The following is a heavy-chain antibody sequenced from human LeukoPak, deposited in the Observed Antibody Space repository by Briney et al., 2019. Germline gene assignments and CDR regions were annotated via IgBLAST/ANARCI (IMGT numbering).Heavy chain of an antibody. J-gene: IGHJ4*02. CDR1: GFTFSSYA. D-gene: IGHD1-26*01. V-gene: IGHV3-23*01. CDR3: TRGEVFDY. CDR2: ISGSGGST. Sequence: GGSLRLSCAASGFTFSSYAMSWVRQAPGKGLEWVSAISGSGGSTYYADSAKGRFTISRDNARNSLYLQLNSLRAGDTAVYYCTRGEVFDYWGQGTLVTVSS.